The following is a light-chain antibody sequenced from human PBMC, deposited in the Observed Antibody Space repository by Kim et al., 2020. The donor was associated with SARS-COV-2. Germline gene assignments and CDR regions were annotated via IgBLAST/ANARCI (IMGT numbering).Light chain of an antibody. CDR1: SLRSYY. CDR2: GKN. V-gene: IGLV3-19*01. Sequence: SSELTQDPAVSVALGQTVRITCQGDSLRSYYATWYQQKPGQAPILVIYGKNNRPSGIPDRFAGSSLGNTASLTITETQAGDEADYYCNSRDSNDNVVFGGGTKVTVL. CDR3: NSRDSNDNVV. J-gene: IGLJ3*02.